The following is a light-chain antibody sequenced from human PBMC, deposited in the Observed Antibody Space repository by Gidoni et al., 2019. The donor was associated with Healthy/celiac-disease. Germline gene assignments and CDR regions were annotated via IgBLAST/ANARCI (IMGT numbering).Light chain of an antibody. CDR3: QQYGSSPRT. V-gene: IGKV3-20*01. Sequence: EIVLTQSPGTLSLSPGERATLSCRASQSVSSSYLAWYQQNPGQAPRLLLYGASSRATGIPDRFSGSGSGTDFTLPISRLEPEDFAVYYCQQYGSSPRTFGQGTKVEIK. CDR2: GAS. J-gene: IGKJ1*01. CDR1: QSVSSSY.